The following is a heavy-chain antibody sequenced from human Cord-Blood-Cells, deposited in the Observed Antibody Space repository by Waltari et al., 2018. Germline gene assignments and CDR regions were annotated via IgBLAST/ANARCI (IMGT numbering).Heavy chain of an antibody. J-gene: IGHJ3*02. CDR2: IYYSGST. D-gene: IGHD2-21*02. CDR1: GGSITSSSYY. V-gene: IGHV4-39*01. CDR3: ARRGRGDYAFDI. Sequence: QLQLQESGPGLVKPSETLSLTCTVPGGSITSSSYYWGWIRQPQGKGLEWIGSIYYSGSTYFNPSLKSRFTISVDTSKNQFSLKLSAVTAADTAVYYCARRGRGDYAFDIWGQGTMVTVSS.